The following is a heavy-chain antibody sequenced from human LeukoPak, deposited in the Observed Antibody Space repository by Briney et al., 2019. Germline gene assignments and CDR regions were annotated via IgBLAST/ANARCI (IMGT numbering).Heavy chain of an antibody. CDR1: GFTFSSYG. CDR3: AKKRPGDGDIFDY. CDR2: IQYSGGIR. J-gene: IGHJ4*02. V-gene: IGHV3-30*02. D-gene: IGHD2-21*02. Sequence: GGSLRLSCAASGFTFSSYGMHWIRQAPGRGLEWVAYIQYSGGIRKYADSAKGRFTISRDNSKNTLLLQMNTLKTEDTAVYYCAKKRPGDGDIFDYWGQGTLLTVSS.